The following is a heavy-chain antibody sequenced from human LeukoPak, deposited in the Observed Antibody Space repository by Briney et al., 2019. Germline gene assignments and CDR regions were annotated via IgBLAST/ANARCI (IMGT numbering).Heavy chain of an antibody. D-gene: IGHD3-10*01. CDR1: GGSISSGGYY. V-gene: IGHV4-31*03. Sequence: SQTLSLTCTVSGGSISSGGYYWSWIRQHPGKGLEWLGYIYYSGSTYYNPSLKSRVTISVDTSKNQFSLKLSSVTAADTAVYYCAREKDYYGSGSYRFDPWGQGTLVTVSS. CDR2: IYYSGST. J-gene: IGHJ5*02. CDR3: AREKDYYGSGSYRFDP.